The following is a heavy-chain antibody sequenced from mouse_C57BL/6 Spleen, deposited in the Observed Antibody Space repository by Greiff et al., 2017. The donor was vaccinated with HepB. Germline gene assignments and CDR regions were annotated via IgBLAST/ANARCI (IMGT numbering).Heavy chain of an antibody. V-gene: IGHV1-59*01. D-gene: IGHD5-1-1*01. CDR3: ARSKYYGYFDV. J-gene: IGHJ1*03. CDR1: GYTFTSYW. Sequence: QVQLQQPGAELVRPGPSVKLSCKASGYTFTSYWMHWVKQRPGQGLEWIGVIDPSDSYTNYNQKFKGKATLTVDTSSSTAYMQLSSLTSEDSAVYYCARSKYYGYFDVWGTGTTVTVSS. CDR2: IDPSDSYT.